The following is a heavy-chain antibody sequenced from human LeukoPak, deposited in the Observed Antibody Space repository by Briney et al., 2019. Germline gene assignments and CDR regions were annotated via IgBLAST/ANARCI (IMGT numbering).Heavy chain of an antibody. D-gene: IGHD6-6*01. V-gene: IGHV3-23*01. Sequence: PGGSLRLSCAASGFTFSSYAMSWVRQAPGKGLEWVSGISGSGGRTYYADYVKGRFTISRDNSKNTLYLQMNSLRAEDTAVYYCAKVVGSSSSPVDGWYFDLWGRGTLVTVSS. CDR2: ISGSGGRT. CDR3: AKVVGSSSSPVDGWYFDL. J-gene: IGHJ2*01. CDR1: GFTFSSYA.